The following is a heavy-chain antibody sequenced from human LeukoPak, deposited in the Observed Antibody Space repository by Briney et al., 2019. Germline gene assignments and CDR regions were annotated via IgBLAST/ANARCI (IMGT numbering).Heavy chain of an antibody. CDR3: ARDQWLTTNYFQY. V-gene: IGHV1-3*01. Sequence: GASVKVSCKASGYTFTDYAMHWVRQAPGQRLEWMGWINAGNGNTKYSQEFQGRVTITRDTSASTAYMELSSLGSEDTAVYYCARDQWLTTNYFQYWGQGTLVTVSS. J-gene: IGHJ4*02. CDR1: GYTFTDYA. D-gene: IGHD6-19*01. CDR2: INAGNGNT.